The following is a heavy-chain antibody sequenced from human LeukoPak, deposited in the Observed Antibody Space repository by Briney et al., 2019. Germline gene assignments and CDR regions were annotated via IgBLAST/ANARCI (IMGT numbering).Heavy chain of an antibody. CDR1: AYSFTSYW. V-gene: IGHV5-51*01. J-gene: IGHJ6*03. CDR2: IYPGDSDT. D-gene: IGHD4-11*01. CDR3: ARYSRLPSSTVTTNYYYMDV. Sequence: GESLKISCKGSAYSFTSYWIGWVRQMPGKGLEWMGIIYPGDSDTRYSPSFQGQVTISADKSISTAYLQWSGLKASDTAMFYCARYSRLPSSTVTTNYYYMDVWGKGTTVSVSS.